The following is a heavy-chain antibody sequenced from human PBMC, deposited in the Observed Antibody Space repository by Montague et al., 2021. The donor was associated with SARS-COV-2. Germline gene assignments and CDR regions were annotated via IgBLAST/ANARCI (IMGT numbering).Heavy chain of an antibody. J-gene: IGHJ4*02. CDR1: GFTFSSYE. V-gene: IGHV3-48*03. CDR3: ARSYVLRFLEWLPYFDY. Sequence: SLRLSCAASGFTFSSYEMNWARQAPGKGLEWVSYISSSGSTIYYADSVKGRFTISRDNAKNSLYLQMNSLRAEDTAVYYCARSYVLRFLEWLPYFDYWGQGTLVTVSS. D-gene: IGHD3-3*01. CDR2: ISSSGSTI.